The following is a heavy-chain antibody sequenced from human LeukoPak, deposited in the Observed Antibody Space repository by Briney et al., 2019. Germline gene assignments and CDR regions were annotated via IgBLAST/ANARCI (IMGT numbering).Heavy chain of an antibody. V-gene: IGHV4-59*12. D-gene: IGHD6-13*01. CDR1: GGSISGYY. CDR2: IYNSGTT. CDR3: AAGTRGLFDP. J-gene: IGHJ5*02. Sequence: PSETLSLTCTVSGGSISGYYWSWIRQPPGKGLEWIAFIYNSGTTNYNPSLRSRVTISEDTSKNQFSLQLSSVTAADTAVYFAAAGTRGLFDPWGQGTLVTVSS.